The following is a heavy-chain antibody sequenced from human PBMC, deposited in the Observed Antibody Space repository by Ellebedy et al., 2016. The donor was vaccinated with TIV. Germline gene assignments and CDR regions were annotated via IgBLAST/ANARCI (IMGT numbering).Heavy chain of an antibody. V-gene: IGHV4-4*07. Sequence: MPSETLSLTCTVSGGSTSTFFWSWIRQPAGKGLEWIGSIYSNGNTNYNPSLNSRVTMSIDTSKNQFSLDLSSVTAADTAVYYCAEDRGIVLSAWGQGTLVTVSS. CDR2: IYSNGNT. CDR1: GGSTSTFF. CDR3: AEDRGIVLSA. D-gene: IGHD1-26*01. J-gene: IGHJ5*02.